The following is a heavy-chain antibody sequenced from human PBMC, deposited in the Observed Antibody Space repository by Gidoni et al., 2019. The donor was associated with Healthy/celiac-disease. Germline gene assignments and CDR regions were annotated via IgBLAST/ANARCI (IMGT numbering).Heavy chain of an antibody. CDR1: GFTFSSYA. CDR3: ASSWIPLYYFDY. J-gene: IGHJ4*02. V-gene: IGHV3-30*04. CDR2: ISYDGSNK. D-gene: IGHD5-12*01. Sequence: QVQLVESGGGEVQPGRSLRLSCAASGFTFSSYAMHWVRQAPGKGLEWVAVISYDGSNKYYADSVKGRFTISRDNSKNTLYLQMNSLRAEDTAVYYCASSWIPLYYFDYWGQGTLVTVSS.